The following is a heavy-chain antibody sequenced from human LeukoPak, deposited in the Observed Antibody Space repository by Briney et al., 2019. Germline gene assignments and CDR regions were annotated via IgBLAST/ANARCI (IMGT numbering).Heavy chain of an antibody. D-gene: IGHD1-26*01. CDR3: ARGESYYPFDH. Sequence: SETLSLTCAVYNGSFSGYYWSWIRQSPGKGLEWIGEIYHSGSTNYNPSLKSRVTISVDKSKNQFSLKLSSVTAADTAVYYCARGESYYPFDHWGQGTLVTVSS. V-gene: IGHV4-34*01. CDR1: NGSFSGYY. J-gene: IGHJ4*02. CDR2: IYHSGST.